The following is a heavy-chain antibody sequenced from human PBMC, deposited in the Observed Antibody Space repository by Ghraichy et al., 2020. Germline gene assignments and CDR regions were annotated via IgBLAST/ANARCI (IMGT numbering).Heavy chain of an antibody. CDR1: GFTFSSYS. J-gene: IGHJ6*02. CDR3: SRYTDPGITLFGGYYYGMDV. CDR2: ISSSSSYI. Sequence: GESLNISCAASGFTFSSYSMNWVRQAPGKGLEWVSSISSSSSYIYYADSVKGRFTISRDNAKNSLYLQMNSLRAEETAVYYCSRYTDPGITLFGGYYYGMDVWGQGTTVTVSS. V-gene: IGHV3-21*01. D-gene: IGHD3-3*01.